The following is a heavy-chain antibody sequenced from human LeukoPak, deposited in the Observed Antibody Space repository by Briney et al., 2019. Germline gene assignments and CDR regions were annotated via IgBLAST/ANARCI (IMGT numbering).Heavy chain of an antibody. CDR1: GGSISSYY. J-gene: IGHJ5*02. CDR3: ARHGRAIVGAIPWFDP. D-gene: IGHD1-26*01. Sequence: SETLSLTCTVSGGSISSYYWSWIRQPPGKGLEWIGYIYYSGSTNYNPSLKSRVTISVDTSKNQFSLKLSSVTAADTAVYYCARHGRAIVGAIPWFDPWGQGTLVTVSS. CDR2: IYYSGST. V-gene: IGHV4-59*08.